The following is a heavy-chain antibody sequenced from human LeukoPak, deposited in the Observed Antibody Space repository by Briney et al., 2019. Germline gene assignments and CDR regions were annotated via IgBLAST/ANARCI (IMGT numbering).Heavy chain of an antibody. CDR2: INNDGSNA. CDR3: AMTTVGFDY. Sequence: GGSLRLSCAASGFTFSNYWMHWVRQAPGKGLIWVSRINNDGSNAAYADSVKGRFTISRDNAKNTLYLQMNSLRAEDTAVYYCAMTTVGFDYWGQGALVTVSS. CDR1: GFTFSNYW. V-gene: IGHV3-74*03. J-gene: IGHJ4*02. D-gene: IGHD4-23*01.